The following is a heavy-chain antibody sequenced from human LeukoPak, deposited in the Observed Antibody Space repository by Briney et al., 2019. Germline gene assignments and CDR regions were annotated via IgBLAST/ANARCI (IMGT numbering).Heavy chain of an antibody. D-gene: IGHD6-13*01. Sequence: GPSLRLSHAAAGFTLGGNSMTWGRQAPRKGREWVANINLDGSDRFYVGFVKGRFTISRDNADNSLYLQMNSLRAEDTAVYYCGRVIAGAIDYWGQGTLVTVSS. CDR2: INLDGSDR. V-gene: IGHV3-7*01. CDR3: GRVIAGAIDY. CDR1: GFTLGGNS. J-gene: IGHJ4*02.